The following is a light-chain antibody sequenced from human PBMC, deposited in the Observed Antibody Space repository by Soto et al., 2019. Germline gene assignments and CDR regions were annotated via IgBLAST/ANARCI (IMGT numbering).Light chain of an antibody. V-gene: IGKV3D-20*02. Sequence: EIVMTQSPSTLSVSPGERATLSCRASQSVSSSYLAWYQQKPGQAPRLLIYGASSRATGIPDRFSGSGSGTDYTLTISSLEAEDFAVYYCQHRDNWSYIFGQGTKVDIK. CDR1: QSVSSSY. CDR3: QHRDNWSYI. CDR2: GAS. J-gene: IGKJ2*01.